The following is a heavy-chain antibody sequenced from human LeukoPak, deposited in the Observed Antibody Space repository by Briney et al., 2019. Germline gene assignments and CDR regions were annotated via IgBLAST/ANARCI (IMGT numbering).Heavy chain of an antibody. D-gene: IGHD2-2*01. CDR1: GGSISSSSYY. J-gene: IGHJ6*02. Sequence: SETLSLTCTVSGGSISSSSYYWSWIRQHPGKGLEWIGYIYYSGSTYYNPSLKSRVTISVDTSKNQFSLKLSSVTAADTAVYYCARGLGCSSTSCSDYYYGMDVWGQGTTVTVSS. CDR3: ARGLGCSSTSCSDYYYGMDV. V-gene: IGHV4-31*03. CDR2: IYYSGST.